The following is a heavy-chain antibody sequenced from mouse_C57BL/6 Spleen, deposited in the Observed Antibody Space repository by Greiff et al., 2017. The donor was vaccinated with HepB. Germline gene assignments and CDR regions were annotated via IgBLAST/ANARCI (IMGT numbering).Heavy chain of an antibody. Sequence: VQLQQSGAELARPGASVKLSCKASGYTFTSYGISWVKQRTGQGLEWIGEIYPRSGNIYYNEKFKGKATLTADKSSSTAYMELRSLTSEDSAVYFCARSDGSSYYAMDYWGQGTSVTVSS. D-gene: IGHD1-1*01. J-gene: IGHJ4*01. CDR2: IYPRSGNI. V-gene: IGHV1-81*01. CDR3: ARSDGSSYYAMDY. CDR1: GYTFTSYG.